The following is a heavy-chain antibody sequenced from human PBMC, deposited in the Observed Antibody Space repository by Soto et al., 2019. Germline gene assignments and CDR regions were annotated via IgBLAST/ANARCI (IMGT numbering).Heavy chain of an antibody. CDR2: ISAYNVNT. CDR3: ASECGNGSNWFDP. J-gene: IGHJ5*02. V-gene: IGHV1-18*01. CDR1: GYTFTSYG. D-gene: IGHD2-15*01. Sequence: ASVKVSCKASGYTFTSYGISWVRQAPGQGLERIGWISAYNVNTNYAQKLQGRVTMTTVPSTSTAYMELRSLSFDDSAVYYCASECGNGSNWFDPWGQGTLVTVSS.